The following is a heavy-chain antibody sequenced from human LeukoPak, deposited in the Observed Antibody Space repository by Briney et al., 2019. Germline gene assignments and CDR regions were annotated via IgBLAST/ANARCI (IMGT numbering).Heavy chain of an antibody. Sequence: SETLSLTCTVSGGSISSYYWSWIRQPPGKGLEWIGSIYYSGSTYYNPSLKSRVTMSVDTSKNQFSLKLSSVTAADTAVYYCARHSRITMVREAMLDYWGQGTLVTVSS. J-gene: IGHJ4*02. D-gene: IGHD3-10*01. V-gene: IGHV4-59*04. CDR1: GGSISSYY. CDR3: ARHSRITMVREAMLDY. CDR2: IYYSGST.